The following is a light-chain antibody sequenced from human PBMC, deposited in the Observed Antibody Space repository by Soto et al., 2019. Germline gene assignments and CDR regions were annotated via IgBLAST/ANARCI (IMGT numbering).Light chain of an antibody. CDR3: QQYGSSPPIT. CDR1: QSVSNNY. V-gene: IGKV3-20*01. CDR2: GAS. Sequence: EMVLTQSPGTLSLSPGERASLSCSASQSVSNNYLAWYQQKPGQAPRLLIHGASSRATGIPDRFSGSGSGTDFTLSISRLEPEDFAVYYCQQYGSSPPITFGQGTRLEIK. J-gene: IGKJ5*01.